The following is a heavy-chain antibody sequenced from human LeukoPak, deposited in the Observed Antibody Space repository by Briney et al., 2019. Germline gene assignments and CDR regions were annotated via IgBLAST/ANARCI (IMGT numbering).Heavy chain of an antibody. D-gene: IGHD2-15*01. CDR1: GYTFTSYA. CDR3: ARASIGGDWFDP. V-gene: IGHV1-3*01. Sequence: ASVKVSCKASGYTFTSYAMHWVRQAPGQRLEWMGWINAGNGNTKYSQKFQGRVTITRDTSASTAYMELSSLRSGDTAVYYCARASIGGDWFDPWGQGTLVTVSS. CDR2: INAGNGNT. J-gene: IGHJ5*02.